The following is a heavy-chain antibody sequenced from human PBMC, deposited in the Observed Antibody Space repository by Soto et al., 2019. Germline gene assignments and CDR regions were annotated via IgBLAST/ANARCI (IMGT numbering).Heavy chain of an antibody. Sequence: QVQLQESGPGLVKPSQTLSLTCTVSGGSISSGGYYWSWIRQHPGKGLEWIGYIYYSGCTYYNPSLKSRVTISVDPSKNQVSLTLSSVTAADTDVYYCARGGGIAARRNWFDPWGKGTLVTVSS. CDR1: GGSISSGGYY. J-gene: IGHJ5*02. V-gene: IGHV4-31*03. CDR2: IYYSGCT. D-gene: IGHD6-6*01. CDR3: ARGGGIAARRNWFDP.